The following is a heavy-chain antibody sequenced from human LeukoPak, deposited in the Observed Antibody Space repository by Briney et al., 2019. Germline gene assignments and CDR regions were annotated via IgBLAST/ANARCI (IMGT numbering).Heavy chain of an antibody. J-gene: IGHJ5*02. D-gene: IGHD5-12*01. Sequence: GGSLRLSCAASGFTFSSYSMNWVRQAPGKGLEWVSSISSSSSYIYYADSVKGRFTISRDNAKNSLYLQMNSLRAEDTAVYYCARAPRIYSGYGFYWFDPWGQGTLVTVSS. V-gene: IGHV3-21*01. CDR1: GFTFSSYS. CDR2: ISSSSSYI. CDR3: ARAPRIYSGYGFYWFDP.